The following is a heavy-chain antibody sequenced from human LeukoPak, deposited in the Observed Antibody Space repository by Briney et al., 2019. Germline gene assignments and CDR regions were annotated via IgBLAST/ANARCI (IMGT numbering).Heavy chain of an antibody. D-gene: IGHD4-17*01. CDR2: ISWNSGSI. J-gene: IGHJ4*02. CDR1: GFTFDDYA. CDR3: ATYGDYLGDY. Sequence: PGGSLRLSCAASGFTFDDYAMHWVRQAPGKGLEWVSGISWNSGSIGYADSVKGRFTISRDNAKNSLYLQMNSLRAEDTASYYCATYGDYLGDYWGQGTLVTVSS. V-gene: IGHV3-9*01.